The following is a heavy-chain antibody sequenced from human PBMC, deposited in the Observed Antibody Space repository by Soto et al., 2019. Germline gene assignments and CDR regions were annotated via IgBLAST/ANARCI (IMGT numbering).Heavy chain of an antibody. Sequence: ASVKVSCKASGYTFTSYFMHWVRQAPGQGLEWMGIINPSGGSPSYAQKFQGRLTMTRDTSTTTVYMDLSSLRSEDTAVYYCARDGGAAYFDSWGQGTLVTVSS. V-gene: IGHV1-46*01. D-gene: IGHD2-15*01. J-gene: IGHJ4*02. CDR1: GYTFTSYF. CDR3: ARDGGAAYFDS. CDR2: INPSGGSP.